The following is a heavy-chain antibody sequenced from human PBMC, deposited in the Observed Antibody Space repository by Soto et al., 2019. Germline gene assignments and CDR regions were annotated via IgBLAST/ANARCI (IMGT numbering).Heavy chain of an antibody. CDR2: ISYDGSQT. J-gene: IGHJ4*02. V-gene: IGHV3-30*04. D-gene: IGHD6-19*01. Sequence: GGSLRLSCAASGFTFSSYAMHWVRQAPGKGLEWVAVISYDGSQTYYVDSVKGRFTISRDNAKSSLFLLMNSLRAEDTAAYYCARGLSHGWYPALDYWGQGTLVTVSS. CDR1: GFTFSSYA. CDR3: ARGLSHGWYPALDY.